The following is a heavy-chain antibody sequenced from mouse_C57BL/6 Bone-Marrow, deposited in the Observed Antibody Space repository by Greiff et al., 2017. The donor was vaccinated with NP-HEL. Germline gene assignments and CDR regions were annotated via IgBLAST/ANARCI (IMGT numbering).Heavy chain of an antibody. J-gene: IGHJ1*03. CDR2: IDPSDSYT. Sequence: QVHVKQSGAELVKPGASVKLSCKASGYTFTSYWMQWVKQRPGQGLEWIGEIDPSDSYTNYNQKFKGKATLTVDTSSSTAYMQLSSLTSEDSAVYYCARRITAVVAYFDVWGTGTTVTVSS. V-gene: IGHV1-50*01. CDR1: GYTFTSYW. D-gene: IGHD1-1*01. CDR3: ARRITAVVAYFDV.